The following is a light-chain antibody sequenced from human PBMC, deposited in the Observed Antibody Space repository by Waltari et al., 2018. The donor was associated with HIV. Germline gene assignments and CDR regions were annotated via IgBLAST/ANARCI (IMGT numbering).Light chain of an antibody. CDR2: EDS. J-gene: IGLJ2*01. CDR3: QVWDTKTVV. Sequence: SYDLTQAPSVSVSPGQTANITCSGDKLGDRFVSWYVQKTGQSPVLVMYEDSTRPSGSPDRFSGSKSGDTAALISGGTLATDEGDYFYQVWDTKTVVFGGGTRLTVL. V-gene: IGLV3-1*01. CDR1: KLGDRF.